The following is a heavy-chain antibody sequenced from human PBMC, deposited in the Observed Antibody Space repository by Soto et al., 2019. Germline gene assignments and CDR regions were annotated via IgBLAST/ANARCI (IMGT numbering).Heavy chain of an antibody. CDR3: VIDIASSGVGELDY. D-gene: IGHD6-13*01. CDR2: IKSKTSGETT. CDR1: GFIYTSAW. Sequence: EVYLVESGGGLVKPGGSLRLSCAASGFIYTSAWLTWVRQAPGKGLEWVARIKSKTSGETTDYAAPVKGRFTISRDDSKSTVYLQMNSLNTEDTAIYYCVIDIASSGVGELDYWGQGTLVTVSS. V-gene: IGHV3-15*01. J-gene: IGHJ4*02.